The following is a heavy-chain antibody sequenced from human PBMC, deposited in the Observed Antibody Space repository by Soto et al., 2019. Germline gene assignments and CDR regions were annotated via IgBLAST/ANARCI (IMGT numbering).Heavy chain of an antibody. CDR2: INSDGSST. D-gene: IGHD3-3*01. CDR1: GFTFSSYW. J-gene: IGHJ5*02. CDR3: ARDSPRGYDFWSGYYTGTRFDP. V-gene: IGHV3-74*01. Sequence: GGSLRLSCAASGFTFSSYWMHWVRQAPGKGLVWVSRINSDGSSTSYADSVKGRFTISRDNAKNTLYLQMNSLRAEDTAVYYCARDSPRGYDFWSGYYTGTRFDPWGQGTLVTGSS.